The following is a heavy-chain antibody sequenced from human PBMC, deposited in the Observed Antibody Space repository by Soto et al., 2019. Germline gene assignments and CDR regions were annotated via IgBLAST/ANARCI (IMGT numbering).Heavy chain of an antibody. CDR1: GFTFSDYY. CDR2: ISSGGGTI. J-gene: IGHJ1*01. V-gene: IGHV3-11*01. CDR3: AREYCSGGSCYQYFQH. Sequence: QVQLVESGGGLVKPGGSLRLSCAASGFTFSDYYMSWIRQAPGKGLEWVSYISSGGGTIYYADSVKGRFTISRDNVKSSLYLQMNSLRAGDTAVYYCAREYCSGGSCYQYFQHWGQGTLVTVSS. D-gene: IGHD2-15*01.